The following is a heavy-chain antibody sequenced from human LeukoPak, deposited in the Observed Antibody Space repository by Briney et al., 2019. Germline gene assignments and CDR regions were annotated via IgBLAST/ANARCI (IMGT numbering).Heavy chain of an antibody. V-gene: IGHV3-66*01. J-gene: IGHJ4*02. CDR1: GFTVSSNY. CDR3: ARDTLGYCSSTSCSFDY. D-gene: IGHD2-2*01. Sequence: PGGSLRLSCAASGFTVSSNYMSWVRQAPGKGLEWVSVIYSGGTTYYADSVKGRFTISRDNAKNSLYLQMNSLRAEDTAVYYCARDTLGYCSSTSCSFDYWGQGTLVTVSS. CDR2: IYSGGTT.